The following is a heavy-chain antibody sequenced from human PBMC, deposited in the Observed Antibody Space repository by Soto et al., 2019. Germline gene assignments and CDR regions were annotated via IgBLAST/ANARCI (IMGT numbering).Heavy chain of an antibody. D-gene: IGHD3-9*01. CDR2: IYYTGST. Sequence: ASETLSLTCTVSGGSIGSNNYYWAWIRQPPGKGLEWIGSIYYTGSTYYNPSLRSRVSISVDTSKNQFSLKLNSVTAADSAVYFCARLEGLATISYYFDFWGPGALVTVSS. V-gene: IGHV4-39*01. J-gene: IGHJ4*02. CDR1: GGSIGSNNYY. CDR3: ARLEGLATISYYFDF.